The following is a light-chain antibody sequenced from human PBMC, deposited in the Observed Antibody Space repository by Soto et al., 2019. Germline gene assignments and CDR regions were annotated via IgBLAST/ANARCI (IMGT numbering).Light chain of an antibody. CDR1: SSNIGAGYD. J-gene: IGLJ1*01. V-gene: IGLV1-40*01. Sequence: QSVLTQPPSVSGAPGQRVSISSTGSSSNIGAGYDVHWYQQLPGTAPKLLIYGNSNRPSGVPDRFSGSKSGTSASLAITGLQAEDEADYYCQSYDSSLSVHYVFGTGTKVTVL. CDR2: GNS. CDR3: QSYDSSLSVHYV.